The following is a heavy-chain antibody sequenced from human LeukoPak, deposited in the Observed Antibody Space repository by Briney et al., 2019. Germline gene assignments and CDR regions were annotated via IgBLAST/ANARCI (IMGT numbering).Heavy chain of an antibody. D-gene: IGHD5-12*01. V-gene: IGHV3-15*05. CDR3: TTVGVATSGFFGP. CDR1: GFTFCNAW. CDR2: IKNKPAGGTT. Sequence: GGSLRLSCAASGFTFCNAWMTWVRQAPGKGLKWVGRIKNKPAGGTTDYAAPVKGRFTILRDDTINTLYLQMNSLNSEDTAFYYCTTVGVATSGFFGPWGQGTLVTVSS. J-gene: IGHJ5*02.